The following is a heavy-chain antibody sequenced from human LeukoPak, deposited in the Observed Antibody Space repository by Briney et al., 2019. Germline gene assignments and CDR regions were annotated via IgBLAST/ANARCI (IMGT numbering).Heavy chain of an antibody. D-gene: IGHD3-10*02. V-gene: IGHV3-7*01. J-gene: IGHJ6*04. CDR3: AELGITMIGGV. CDR1: GFTFTTYW. CDR2: IKQDGTEK. Sequence: LRLSCAASGFTFTTYWLGWVRQPPGKGLEGVADIKQDGTEKYYVDSVKGRFTISRDNAKNSLYLQMNSLRAEDTAVYYCAELGITMIGGVWGKGTTVTISS.